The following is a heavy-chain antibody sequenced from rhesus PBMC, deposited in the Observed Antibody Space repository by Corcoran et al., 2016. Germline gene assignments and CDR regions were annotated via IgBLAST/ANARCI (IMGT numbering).Heavy chain of an antibody. CDR1: GFTFRSFG. V-gene: IGHV3S42*01. D-gene: IGHD2-39*01. CDR2: ITSSGSDT. CDR3: AKGSPGGFDY. J-gene: IGHJ4*01. Sequence: EVQLVESGGGLVQPGGSLRLSCAGSGFTFRSFGLYWVRQTPGKGLEWISAITSSGSDTYYADSVKGRFTISRDNSKNTLSLQMSSLRTEDTALYYCAKGSPGGFDYWAQGVLVTVSS.